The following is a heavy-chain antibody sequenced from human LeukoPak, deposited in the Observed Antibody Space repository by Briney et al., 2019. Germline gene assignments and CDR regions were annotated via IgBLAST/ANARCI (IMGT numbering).Heavy chain of an antibody. CDR1: GFTFDDYA. D-gene: IGHD4-23*01. V-gene: IGHV3-9*01. CDR3: AKEGRSVALDY. CDR2: ISWNSGSI. J-gene: IGHJ4*02. Sequence: GGSLRLSCAASGFTFDDYAMHRVRQAPGKGLEWVSGISWNSGSIGYADSVKGRFTISRDNAKNSLYLQMNSLRAEDTALYYCAKEGRSVALDYWGQGTLVTVSS.